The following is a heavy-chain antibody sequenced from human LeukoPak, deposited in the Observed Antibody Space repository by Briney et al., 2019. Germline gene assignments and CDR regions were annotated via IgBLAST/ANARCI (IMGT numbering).Heavy chain of an antibody. CDR2: IWYDGSNK. V-gene: IGHV3-33*01. Sequence: GGSLRLSCAASGFTFSSYGMHWVRQAPGKGLEWVAIIWYDGSNKYYVDSVKGRFTISRDNSKSTLFLQMNSLRAEDTAVYYCARDIGNSASPLDCWGQGTLVTVSS. D-gene: IGHD3-10*01. CDR1: GFTFSSYG. CDR3: ARDIGNSASPLDC. J-gene: IGHJ4*02.